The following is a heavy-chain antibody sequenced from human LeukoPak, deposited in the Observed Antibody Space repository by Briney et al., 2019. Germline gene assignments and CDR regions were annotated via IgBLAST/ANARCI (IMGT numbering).Heavy chain of an antibody. CDR1: GFTCDDYG. V-gene: IGHV3-20*04. CDR3: ARRDIVVVPAAIFGAFDI. CDR2: INWSGGNT. J-gene: IGHJ3*02. Sequence: GGSLILSCASAGFTCDDYGMSWGRQAPRKGLGMVSGINWSGGNTSYADSGKGRFTMSRYNAKNSLYLKMNSLSAEDTALYYCARRDIVVVPAAIFGAFDIWGQGTMVTVSS. D-gene: IGHD2-2*02.